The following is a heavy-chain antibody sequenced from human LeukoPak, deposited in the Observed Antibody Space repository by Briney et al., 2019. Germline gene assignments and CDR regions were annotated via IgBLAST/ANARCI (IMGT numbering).Heavy chain of an antibody. J-gene: IGHJ4*02. D-gene: IGHD5-18*01. CDR3: AREEYRYGSISDY. V-gene: IGHV4-59*12. CDR2: IYYSGTT. CDR1: GGSMSSYY. Sequence: SETLSLTCTVSGGSMSSYYWSWIRQPPGKGLEWVGYIYYSGTTSYNPSLKSRVTISVDTSKNQFSLKLSSVTAADTAVYYCAREEYRYGSISDYWGQGTLVTVSS.